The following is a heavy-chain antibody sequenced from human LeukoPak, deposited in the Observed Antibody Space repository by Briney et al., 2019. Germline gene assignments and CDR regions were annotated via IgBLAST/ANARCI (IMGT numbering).Heavy chain of an antibody. CDR1: GFTFSSYS. V-gene: IGHV3-21*01. D-gene: IGHD5-12*01. CDR3: AREGGGLGTYFDY. CDR2: ISSSSSYK. J-gene: IGHJ4*02. Sequence: GGSLRLSCAASGFTFSSYSMNWVRQAPGKGLEWVSSISSSSSYKYYADSVKGRFTISRDNAKNSLYLQMNSLRAEDTAVYYCAREGGGLGTYFDYWGQGTLVTVSS.